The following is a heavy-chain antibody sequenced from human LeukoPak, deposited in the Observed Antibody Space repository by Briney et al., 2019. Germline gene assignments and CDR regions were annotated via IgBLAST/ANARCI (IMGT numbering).Heavy chain of an antibody. D-gene: IGHD6-19*01. V-gene: IGHV3-15*01. CDR3: TTPVAGPSDY. J-gene: IGHJ4*02. CDR1: GFTFSYAW. Sequence: GGSLRLSCAVSGFTFSYAWMSWVRQASGKGLEWVGRIKSKTDGGTTDYAAPVKGRFIISRDDSKNTLYLQMNSLKTEDTAVYYCTTPVAGPSDYWGQGTLVTVFS. CDR2: IKSKTDGGTT.